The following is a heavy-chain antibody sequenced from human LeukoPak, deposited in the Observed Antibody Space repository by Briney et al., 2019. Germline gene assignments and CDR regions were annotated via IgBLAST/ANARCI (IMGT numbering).Heavy chain of an antibody. D-gene: IGHD3-10*01. CDR3: ARGFDNYYALPGGY. Sequence: GGSLRLSCTASGFTFSNYVLSWVRQAPGKGLEWVSSISSSSSYIYYADSVEGRFTISRDNAKKSLYLQMNSLRAEDTAVYYCARGFDNYYALPGGYWGQGTLVTVSS. CDR2: ISSSSSYI. V-gene: IGHV3-21*01. CDR1: GFTFSNYV. J-gene: IGHJ4*02.